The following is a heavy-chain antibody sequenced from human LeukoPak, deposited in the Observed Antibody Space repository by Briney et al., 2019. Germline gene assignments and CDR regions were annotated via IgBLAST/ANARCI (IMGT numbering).Heavy chain of an antibody. D-gene: IGHD2-15*01. V-gene: IGHV3-21*01. CDR3: ARDNTYGYCSGGSCSFDY. Sequence: TGGSLRLSCAASGFTFSSYSMNWVRQAPGKGLEWVSSISSSSNYIYYADSVKGRFTISRDNAKNSLYLQMNSLRAEDTAVYYCARDNTYGYCSGGSCSFDYWGQGTLVTVSP. CDR2: ISSSSNYI. J-gene: IGHJ4*02. CDR1: GFTFSSYS.